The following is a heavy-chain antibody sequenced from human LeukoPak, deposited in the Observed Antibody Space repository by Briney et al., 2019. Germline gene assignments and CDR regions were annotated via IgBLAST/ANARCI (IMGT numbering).Heavy chain of an antibody. CDR2: INPSGGTT. D-gene: IGHD1-26*01. CDR1: GFKFTNFY. J-gene: IGHJ5*02. CDR3: ARSAYSTSIWFDL. V-gene: IGHV1-46*01. Sequence: GASVKISCKASGFKFTNFYFHWVRQAPGQGLEWMGIINPSGGTTTYAQKFQGNITMTRDTSTSTVYMEMTSLTSEDTAVYYCARSAYSTSIWFDLWGKGTLVTVSS.